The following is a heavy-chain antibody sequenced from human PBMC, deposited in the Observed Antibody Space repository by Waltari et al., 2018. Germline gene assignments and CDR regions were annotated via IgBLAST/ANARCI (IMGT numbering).Heavy chain of an antibody. CDR1: GYSFTSYW. CDR2: IYPGDSDT. Sequence: EVQLVQSGAEVKKPGESLKISCKGSGYSFTSYWLGWVRQMPGKGLEWMGIIYPGDSDTRYSPSFQGQVTISADKSISTAYLQWSSLKASDTAMYYCARPVLSGYENYYFDYWGQGTLVTVSS. D-gene: IGHD3-3*01. J-gene: IGHJ4*02. CDR3: ARPVLSGYENYYFDY. V-gene: IGHV5-51*03.